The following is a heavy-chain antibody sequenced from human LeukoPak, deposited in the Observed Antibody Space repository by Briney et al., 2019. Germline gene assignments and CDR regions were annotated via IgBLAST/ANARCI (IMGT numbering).Heavy chain of an antibody. CDR3: ARGMRSYSFDY. CDR2: IYYSGST. Sequence: SETLSLTCTVSGGSISSYYWSWIRQPPGKGLEWIGYIYYSGSTNYNPSLKSRVTISVDTSKDQFSLKLSSVTAADTAVYYCARGMRSYSFDYWGRGTLVTVSS. D-gene: IGHD1-26*01. CDR1: GGSISSYY. V-gene: IGHV4-59*01. J-gene: IGHJ4*02.